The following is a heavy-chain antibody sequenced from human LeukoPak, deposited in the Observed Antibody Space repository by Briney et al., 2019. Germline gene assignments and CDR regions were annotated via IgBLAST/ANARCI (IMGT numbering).Heavy chain of an antibody. D-gene: IGHD3-22*01. Sequence: ASVKVSCTASGYTFTSYGISWVRQAPGQGLEWMGWISAYNGNTNYAQKLQGRVTMTTDTSTSTAYMELRSLRSDDTAVYYCARDALTYYYDSSGYYTYYYYYGMDVWGQGTTVTVSS. CDR3: ARDALTYYYDSSGYYTYYYYYGMDV. J-gene: IGHJ6*02. V-gene: IGHV1-18*01. CDR2: ISAYNGNT. CDR1: GYTFTSYG.